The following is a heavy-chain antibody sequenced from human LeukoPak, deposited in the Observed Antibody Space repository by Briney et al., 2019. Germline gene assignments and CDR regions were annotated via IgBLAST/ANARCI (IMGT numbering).Heavy chain of an antibody. CDR3: ASPVDTAMVGDAFDI. V-gene: IGHV1-2*02. CDR1: GYTFTGYY. D-gene: IGHD5-18*01. J-gene: IGHJ3*02. CDR2: INPNSGGT. Sequence: GASVKVSCKASGYTFTGYYMHWVRQALGQGLEWMGWINPNSGGTNYAQKFQGRVTMTRDTSISTAYMELSRLRSDDTAVYYCASPVDTAMVGDAFDIWGQGTMVTVSS.